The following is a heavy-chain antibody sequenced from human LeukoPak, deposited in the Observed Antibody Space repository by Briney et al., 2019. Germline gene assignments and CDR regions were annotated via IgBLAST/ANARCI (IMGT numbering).Heavy chain of an antibody. D-gene: IGHD3-22*01. CDR2: IYHSGST. V-gene: IGHV4-38-2*02. CDR3: ARAGSSGYYPTRGYYFDY. Sequence: PSETLSLTCTVSGYSISSANYWAWIRQTPGKALEWIGSIYHSGSTYYNPSLKSRVTISVDTSKNEFSLKLSSVTAADTAVYYCARAGSSGYYPTRGYYFDYWGQGTLVTVSS. J-gene: IGHJ4*02. CDR1: GYSISSANY.